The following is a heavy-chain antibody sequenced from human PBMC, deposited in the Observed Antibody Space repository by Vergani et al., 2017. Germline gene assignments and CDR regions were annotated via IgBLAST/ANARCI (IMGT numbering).Heavy chain of an antibody. J-gene: IGHJ6*04. CDR1: GFTFSSYA. CDR3: ARKPGISTTRHYYAMNV. CDR2: ISPGASTV. Sequence: EVQLLESGGGLVQPGGSLRLSCAASGFTFSSYAMSWVRQAPGKGLEWVSHISPGASTVSYTDSVTGRFTVSRDNDNNSLTLDMSTLRVEDTAVYYCARKPGISTTRHYYAMNVWGKGTTVTVSS. D-gene: IGHD1-1*01. V-gene: IGHV3-48*01.